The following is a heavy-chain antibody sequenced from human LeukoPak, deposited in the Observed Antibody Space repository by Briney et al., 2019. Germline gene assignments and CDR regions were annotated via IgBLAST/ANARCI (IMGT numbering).Heavy chain of an antibody. D-gene: IGHD2-2*01. CDR1: GYSFTSYW. J-gene: IGHJ2*01. Sequence: GESLKISCKGSGYSFTSYWIGWVRLMPGKGLEWMGIIYPGDSDIRYSPSFQGQVTISADKSISTAYLQWSSLKASDTAMYYCARHPGDCSSTSCYWYFDLWGRGTLVTVSS. CDR3: ARHPGDCSSTSCYWYFDL. V-gene: IGHV5-51*01. CDR2: IYPGDSDI.